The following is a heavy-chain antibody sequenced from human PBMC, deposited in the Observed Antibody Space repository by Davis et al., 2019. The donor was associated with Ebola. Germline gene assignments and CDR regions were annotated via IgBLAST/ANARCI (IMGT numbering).Heavy chain of an antibody. J-gene: IGHJ3*02. V-gene: IGHV4-4*07. CDR3: ARDYDSSGYRYPNDAFHI. Sequence: PSETLSLTCTVSGDSISAYYWSWIRQPAGKGLEWIGCIYISGSNSSNPSLKSRVAMSVDTSKNQFSLKLSSVTAADTAVDYCARDYDSSGYRYPNDAFHIWGQGTMVTVSS. CDR1: GDSISAYY. D-gene: IGHD3-22*01. CDR2: IYISGSN.